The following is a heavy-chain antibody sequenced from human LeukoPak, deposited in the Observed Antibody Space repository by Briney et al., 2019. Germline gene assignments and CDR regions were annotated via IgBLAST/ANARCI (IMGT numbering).Heavy chain of an antibody. V-gene: IGHV1-2*06. D-gene: IGHD1-14*01. CDR3: AREGSNRKGHGY. J-gene: IGHJ4*02. CDR1: GYTFTGYY. Sequence: ASVKVSCKASGYTFTGYYMHWVRQAPGQGLEWMGRINPNSGGTNYAQKFQGRVTMTRDTSISTAYMELSRLRSDDTAVYYCAREGSNRKGHGYWGQGTLVTVSS. CDR2: INPNSGGT.